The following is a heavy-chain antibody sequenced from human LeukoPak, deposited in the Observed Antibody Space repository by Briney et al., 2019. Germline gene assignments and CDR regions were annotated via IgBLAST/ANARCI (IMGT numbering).Heavy chain of an antibody. D-gene: IGHD1-26*01. J-gene: IGHJ4*02. Sequence: SETLSLTCTVSGGSISSYYWSWTRQPPGKGLEWIGYIYYSGSTNYNPSLKSRVTISVDTSKNQFSLKLSSVTAADTAVYYCARAHSGSYYSSSYYFDYWGQGTLVTVSS. CDR2: IYYSGST. CDR1: GGSISSYY. V-gene: IGHV4-59*01. CDR3: ARAHSGSYYSSSYYFDY.